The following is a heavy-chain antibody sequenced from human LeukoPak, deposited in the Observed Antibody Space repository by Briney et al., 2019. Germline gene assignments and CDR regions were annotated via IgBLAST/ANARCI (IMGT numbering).Heavy chain of an antibody. J-gene: IGHJ4*02. D-gene: IGHD3-16*02. V-gene: IGHV3-21*01. CDR3: AAPPMMTFGAVIVATDY. CDR1: GFAFSDYS. CDR2: ITRNSDNI. Sequence: GGSLRLSCAASGFAFSDYSMNWVRQAPGKGLEWVSSITRNSDNIYYADSVRGRFTISRENAKNSLYLQMNSLRVEDTAVYYCAAPPMMTFGAVIVATDYWGQGTLVTVPS.